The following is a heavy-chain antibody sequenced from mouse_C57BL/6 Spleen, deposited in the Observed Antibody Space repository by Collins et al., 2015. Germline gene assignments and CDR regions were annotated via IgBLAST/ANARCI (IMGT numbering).Heavy chain of an antibody. Sequence: QVQLQQPGVCAGEAWTASVKLSCKASGYTFTSSWMHWAKQRPGQGLEWIGEIHPNSGNTNYNEKFKGKATLTVDTSSSTAYVDLSSLTSEDSAVYYCAGVWYFAYWGQGTLVTVSA. CDR1: GYTFTSSW. V-gene: IGHV1S130*01. J-gene: IGHJ3*01. CDR3: AGVWYFAY. D-gene: IGHD2-10*02. CDR2: IHPNSGNT.